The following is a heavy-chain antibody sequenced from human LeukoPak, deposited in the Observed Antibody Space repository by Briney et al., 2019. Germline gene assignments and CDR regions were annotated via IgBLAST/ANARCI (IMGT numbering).Heavy chain of an antibody. V-gene: IGHV1-69*02. D-gene: IGHD1-26*01. J-gene: IGHJ4*02. CDR1: GYTFSSYT. CDR2: IIPILGIT. CDR3: ARAVGATTPHFDY. Sequence: SVKLSCKASGYTFSSYTNSWVRHPPAQGLEWMGRIIPILGITNYAQKFQGRRTITADKSTSTAYMEPSSLRSEDTAVYYCARAVGATTPHFDYWGQGTLVTVSS.